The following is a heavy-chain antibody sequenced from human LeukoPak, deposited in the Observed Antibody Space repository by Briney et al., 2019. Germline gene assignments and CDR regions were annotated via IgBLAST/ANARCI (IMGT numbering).Heavy chain of an antibody. Sequence: PSETLSLTCTVSGGSISSGGYYWSWIRQHPGKGLEWIGYIYYSGSTYYNPSLKSRVTISVDTSKNQFSLKLSSVAAADTAVYYCARATFDYDILTGYYWSDPWGQGTLVTVSS. V-gene: IGHV4-31*03. CDR2: IYYSGST. CDR1: GGSISSGGYY. CDR3: ARATFDYDILTGYYWSDP. J-gene: IGHJ5*02. D-gene: IGHD3-9*01.